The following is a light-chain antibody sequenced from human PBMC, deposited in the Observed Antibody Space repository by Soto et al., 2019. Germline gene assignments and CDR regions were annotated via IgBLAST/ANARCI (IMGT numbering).Light chain of an antibody. Sequence: QSALTRPVSVSGSPGQSITISCSGTSSDVGAYNYVSWYQQHPDKAPKLMIYEVTTRPSGVSDRFSGSKSGNTASLTISGLQAEDEADYHCSSYSSNSTLYVFGTGTKLTVL. CDR2: EVT. CDR3: SSYSSNSTLYV. J-gene: IGLJ1*01. CDR1: SSDVGAYNY. V-gene: IGLV2-14*01.